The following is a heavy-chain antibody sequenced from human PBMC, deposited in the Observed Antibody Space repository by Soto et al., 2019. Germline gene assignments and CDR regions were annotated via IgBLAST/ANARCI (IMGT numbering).Heavy chain of an antibody. CDR3: ARAADIEVVPPADFDY. Sequence: GGSLRLSCGASKFTFSTYWMNWVRQAPGKGLEWVANINQDGSEKYYVDSVKGRFTISRDNAENSLYLQMNSLRAEDTAVYYCARAADIEVVPPADFDYWGQGTLVTVSS. CDR2: INQDGSEK. V-gene: IGHV3-7*01. J-gene: IGHJ4*02. D-gene: IGHD2-2*01. CDR1: KFTFSTYW.